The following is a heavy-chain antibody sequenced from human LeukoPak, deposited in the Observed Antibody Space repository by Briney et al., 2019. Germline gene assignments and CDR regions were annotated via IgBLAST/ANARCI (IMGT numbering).Heavy chain of an antibody. CDR2: ISTSGSPI. J-gene: IGHJ4*02. V-gene: IGHV3-48*03. CDR3: ARGDSSGYHYFDY. Sequence: GGSLRLSCAASGFTFSSYEMNWVRQAPGKGLEWVSYISTSGSPIYYADSVKGRFTISRDNAKNSLYLQMNSLRAEDTAVYYCARGDSSGYHYFDYWGREPWSPSPQ. D-gene: IGHD3-22*01. CDR1: GFTFSSYE.